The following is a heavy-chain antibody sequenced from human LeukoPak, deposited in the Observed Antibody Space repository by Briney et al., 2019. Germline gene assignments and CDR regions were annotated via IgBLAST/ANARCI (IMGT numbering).Heavy chain of an antibody. D-gene: IGHD3-16*01. CDR2: IYYSGSS. V-gene: IGHV4-39*01. CDR3: ARLPAITTYYYYYMDV. CDR1: GGSISSSTHY. Sequence: KPSETLSLTCTVSGGSISSSTHYWGWIRQAPGKRLECIGTIYYSGSSYYNPSLKSRVTMSVDTSKSQFSLRLSSVTAADTAVYYCARLPAITTYYYYYMDVWGKGTMVTVSS. J-gene: IGHJ6*03.